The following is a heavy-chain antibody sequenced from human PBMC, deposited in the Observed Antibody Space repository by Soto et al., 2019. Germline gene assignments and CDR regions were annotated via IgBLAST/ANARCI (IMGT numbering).Heavy chain of an antibody. J-gene: IGHJ4*02. CDR3: ARDHHRYSGYDYVDY. CDR1: GFTFSDYY. D-gene: IGHD5-12*01. V-gene: IGHV3-11*05. Sequence: QVQLLESGGGLVKPGGSLRLSCAASGFTFSDYYMSWIRQAPGKGLEWVSYISSSSSYTNYAYSVKGRFTISRDNAKNSLYLQMSSLRAADRAVYYCARDHHRYSGYDYVDYWGQGTLVTVSS. CDR2: ISSSSSYT.